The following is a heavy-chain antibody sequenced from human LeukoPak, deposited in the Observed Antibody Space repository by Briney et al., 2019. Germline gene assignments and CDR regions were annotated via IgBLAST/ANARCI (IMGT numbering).Heavy chain of an antibody. CDR1: GFTFSSYA. V-gene: IGHV3-30-3*01. D-gene: IGHD3-3*01. CDR2: ISYDGSNK. J-gene: IGHJ4*02. Sequence: GGFLRLSCAASGFTFSSYAMHWVRQAPGKGLEWVAVISYDGSNKYYADSVKGRFTISRDNSKNTLYLQMNSLRAEDTAVYYCARGLYYDFWGGYSEYYFDYWGQGTLVTVSS. CDR3: ARGLYYDFWGGYSEYYFDY.